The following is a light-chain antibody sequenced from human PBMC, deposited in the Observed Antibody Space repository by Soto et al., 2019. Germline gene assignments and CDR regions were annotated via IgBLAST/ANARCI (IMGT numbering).Light chain of an antibody. CDR2: GAS. CDR1: QSVSNNY. Sequence: ENVFTQSPGPPSPAPRERAPLSRRASQSVSNNYLAWYQQKPGQAPRLLIYGASNRATGIPDRFSGSGSGTDFTLTISRLEPEDFAVYYCQQYGSSGTFGQGTKVDIK. J-gene: IGKJ1*01. V-gene: IGKV3-20*01. CDR3: QQYGSSGT.